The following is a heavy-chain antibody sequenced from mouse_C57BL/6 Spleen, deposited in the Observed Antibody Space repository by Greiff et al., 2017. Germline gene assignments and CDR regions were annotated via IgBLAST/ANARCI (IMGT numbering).Heavy chain of an antibody. J-gene: IGHJ3*01. CDR1: GYTFTSYW. V-gene: IGHV1-69*01. Sequence: QVQLQQPGAELVMPGASVKLSCKASGYTFTSYWMHWVKQRPGQGLEWIGEIDPYDSSTNYNQKFKGKSTLTVDKSSSTAYMQLSSLTSEDSAVYYCASGSYDYYWFAYWGQGTLVTVSA. D-gene: IGHD2-4*01. CDR2: IDPYDSST. CDR3: ASGSYDYYWFAY.